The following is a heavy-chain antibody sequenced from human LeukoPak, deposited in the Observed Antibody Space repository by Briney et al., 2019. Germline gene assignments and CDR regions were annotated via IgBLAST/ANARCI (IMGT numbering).Heavy chain of an antibody. Sequence: GGSLRLSCAASGFTFSSYGMHWVRQAPGEGLEWVAVISYDGSNKYYADSVKGRFTISRDNSKNTLYLQMNSLRAEDTAVYYCAKYCGGDCYAAFDYWGQGTLVTVSS. V-gene: IGHV3-30*18. D-gene: IGHD2-21*02. CDR1: GFTFSSYG. J-gene: IGHJ4*02. CDR2: ISYDGSNK. CDR3: AKYCGGDCYAAFDY.